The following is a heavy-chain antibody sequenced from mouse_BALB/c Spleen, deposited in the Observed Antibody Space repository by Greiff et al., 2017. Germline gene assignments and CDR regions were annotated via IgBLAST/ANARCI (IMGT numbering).Heavy chain of an antibody. CDR2: IDPENGDT. D-gene: IGHD2-4*01. CDR1: GFNIKDYY. Sequence: VQLQQSGAELVRSGASVKLSCTASGFNIKDYYMHWEKQRPEQGLEWIGWIDPENGDTEYAPKFQGKATMTADTSSNTAYLQLSSLTSEDTAVYYCNARDYDFDYWGQGTTLTVSS. V-gene: IGHV14-4*02. CDR3: NARDYDFDY. J-gene: IGHJ2*01.